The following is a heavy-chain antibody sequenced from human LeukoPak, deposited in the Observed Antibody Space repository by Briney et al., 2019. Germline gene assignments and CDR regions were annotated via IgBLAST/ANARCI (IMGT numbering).Heavy chain of an antibody. CDR1: GYSISSGYY. CDR3: ARDGWYYYYYMDV. D-gene: IGHD2-2*03. Sequence: PSETLSLTCTVSGYSISSGYYWGWIRQPPGKGLEWIGSIYHSGSTYYNPSLKSRVTISVDTSKNQFSLKLSSVTAADTAVYYCARDGWYYYYYMDVWGKGTTVTVSS. V-gene: IGHV4-38-2*02. CDR2: IYHSGST. J-gene: IGHJ6*03.